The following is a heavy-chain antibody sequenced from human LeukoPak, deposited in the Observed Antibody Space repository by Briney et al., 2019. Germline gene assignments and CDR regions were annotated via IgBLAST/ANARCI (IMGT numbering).Heavy chain of an antibody. CDR1: GFTFSSYA. V-gene: IGHV3-23*01. D-gene: IGHD1-26*01. Sequence: PWGSLRLSCAASGFTFSSYAMSWVRQAPGKGLEWVSAISGSGGSTYYADSVKGRFTISRDNSKNTLYLQMNSLRAEDTAVYYCAKVRYSGSYYPLDYWGQGTLVTVSS. CDR3: AKVRYSGSYYPLDY. CDR2: ISGSGGST. J-gene: IGHJ4*02.